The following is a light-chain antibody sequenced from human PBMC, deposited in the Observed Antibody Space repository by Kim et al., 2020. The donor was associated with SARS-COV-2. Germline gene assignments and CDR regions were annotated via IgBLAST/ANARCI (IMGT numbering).Light chain of an antibody. CDR2: QDS. J-gene: IGLJ1*01. V-gene: IGLV3-1*01. Sequence: SYELTQPPSVSVSPGQTASITCSGDKLGDKYACWYQQKPGQSPVLVIYQDSKRPSGIPERFSGSNSGNTATLTISGTQAMVEADCYCQAWDRSTAFYVFGTGTQVTVL. CDR3: QAWDRSTAFYV. CDR1: KLGDKY.